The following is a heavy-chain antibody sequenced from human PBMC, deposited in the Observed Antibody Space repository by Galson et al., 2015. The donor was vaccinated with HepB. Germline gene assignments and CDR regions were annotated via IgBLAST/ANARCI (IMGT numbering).Heavy chain of an antibody. CDR1: GYTFTSYG. V-gene: IGHV1-18*04. D-gene: IGHD2-21*01. Sequence: SVKVSCKASGYTFTSYGISWVRQAPGQGLEWMGWISAYNGNTNYAQKLQGRVTMTTDTSTSTAYMELRSLRSDDTAVYYCARDRLIGVVRDPNKEFDYWGQGTLVTVSS. CDR2: ISAYNGNT. J-gene: IGHJ4*02. CDR3: ARDRLIGVVRDPNKEFDY.